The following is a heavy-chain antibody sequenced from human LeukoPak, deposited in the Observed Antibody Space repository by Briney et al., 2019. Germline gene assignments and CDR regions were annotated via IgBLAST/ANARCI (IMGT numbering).Heavy chain of an antibody. V-gene: IGHV1-18*01. CDR2: ISAYNGNT. CDR1: GYTFTSYG. Sequence: ASVKVSCKASGYTFTSYGISWVRQAPGQGLEWMGWISAYNGNTNYAQKFQGRVTMTRDTSISTAYMELSRLRSDDTAVYYCARDPGYGMDVWGQGTTVTVSS. J-gene: IGHJ6*02. CDR3: ARDPGYGMDV.